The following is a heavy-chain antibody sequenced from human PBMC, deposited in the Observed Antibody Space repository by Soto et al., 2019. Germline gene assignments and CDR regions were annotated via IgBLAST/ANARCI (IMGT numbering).Heavy chain of an antibody. D-gene: IGHD3-22*01. Sequence: SETLSLTCTVSGGSISSYYWSWIRQPPGKGLEWIGYIYYSGSTNYNPSLKSRVTISVDTSKNQFSLKMSSVTAADTAVYYCAKKHSSPPHNFAYWAQGTLVTVSS. CDR1: GGSISSYY. CDR3: AKKHSSPPHNFAY. J-gene: IGHJ4*02. CDR2: IYYSGST. V-gene: IGHV4-59*08.